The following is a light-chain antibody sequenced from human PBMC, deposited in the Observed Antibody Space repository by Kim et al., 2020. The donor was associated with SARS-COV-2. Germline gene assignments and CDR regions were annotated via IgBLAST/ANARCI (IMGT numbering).Light chain of an antibody. CDR2: GRN. J-gene: IGLJ2*01. CDR3: QSRDSGGNVV. CDR1: SLRSYY. V-gene: IGLV3-19*01. Sequence: SSELTQDPAVSVAFGQTVRITCQGDSLRSYYATWYQQKPRQAPVLVIYGRNNRPSGIPDRISGSTSGNTASLTISGAQAEDEADFYCQSRDSGGNVVFGGGTKLTVL.